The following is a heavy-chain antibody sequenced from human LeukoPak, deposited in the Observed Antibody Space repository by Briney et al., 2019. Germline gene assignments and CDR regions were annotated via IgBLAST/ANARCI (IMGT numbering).Heavy chain of an antibody. Sequence: GGSLRLSCAASGFTFSSYAMSWVRQAPGKGLEWVSAISGSGGSTYYADSVKGRFTISRDNSKNTLYLQMNSLRAEDTAVYYCAKDPRCGGDCYSGDYWGQGTLVTVSS. CDR2: ISGSGGST. D-gene: IGHD2-21*02. V-gene: IGHV3-23*01. CDR3: AKDPRCGGDCYSGDY. J-gene: IGHJ4*02. CDR1: GFTFSSYA.